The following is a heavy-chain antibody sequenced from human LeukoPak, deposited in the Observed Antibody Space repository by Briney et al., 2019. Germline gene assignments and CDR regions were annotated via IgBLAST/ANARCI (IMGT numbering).Heavy chain of an antibody. J-gene: IGHJ4*02. CDR1: GFTFSDYY. CDR3: ARAHIAAAGTVWDY. D-gene: IGHD6-13*01. Sequence: PGGSLRLSCAASGFTFSDYYMSWIRQAPGKGLEWVSYISSSGSTIYYADSVKSRFTISRDNAKNSLYLQMNSLRAEDTAVYYCARAHIAAAGTVWDYWGQGTLVTVSS. V-gene: IGHV3-11*01. CDR2: ISSSGSTI.